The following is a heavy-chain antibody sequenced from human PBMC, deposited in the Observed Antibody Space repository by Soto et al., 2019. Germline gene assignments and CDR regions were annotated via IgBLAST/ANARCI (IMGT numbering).Heavy chain of an antibody. J-gene: IGHJ6*03. D-gene: IGHD6-25*01. CDR1: GGSISSGGYY. Sequence: LSLTCTVSGGSISSGGYYWSWIRQHPGKGLEWIGYIYYSGSTYYNPSLKSRVTISVDTSKNQFSLKLSSVTAADTAVYYCARRRLRGYMDVWGKGTTVTVSS. CDR2: IYYSGST. V-gene: IGHV4-31*03. CDR3: ARRRLRGYMDV.